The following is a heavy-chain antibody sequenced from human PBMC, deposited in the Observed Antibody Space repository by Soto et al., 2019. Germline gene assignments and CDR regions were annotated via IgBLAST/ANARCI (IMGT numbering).Heavy chain of an antibody. CDR3: ARDIIAAAGTWDYGMDV. CDR2: ISAYNGNT. CDR1: GYTFTSYG. J-gene: IGHJ6*02. Sequence: ASVKVSCKASGYTFTSYGISWVRQAPGQGLEWMGWISAYNGNTNYAQKLQGRVTMTTDTSTSTAYMELRSLRSDDTAVYYCARDIIAAAGTWDYGMDVWGQGTTVTVSS. D-gene: IGHD6-13*01. V-gene: IGHV1-18*01.